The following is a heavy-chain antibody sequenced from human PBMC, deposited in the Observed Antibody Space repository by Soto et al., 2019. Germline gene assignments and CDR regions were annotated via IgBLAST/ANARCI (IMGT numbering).Heavy chain of an antibody. V-gene: IGHV3-30*19. CDR1: GFTFRSYV. CDR2: TSYDGSNK. Sequence: QVHLVESGGGVVQPGTSLRVSCVGSGFTFRSYVIHWVRQAPGKGLEWVALTSYDGSNKYYGDSVRGRFTISRDNSRNTVDLQMDSLRVEDTALYYCARWGTTGGLDVWGQGTLVSVSS. J-gene: IGHJ1*01. CDR3: ARWGTTGGLDV. D-gene: IGHD3-16*01.